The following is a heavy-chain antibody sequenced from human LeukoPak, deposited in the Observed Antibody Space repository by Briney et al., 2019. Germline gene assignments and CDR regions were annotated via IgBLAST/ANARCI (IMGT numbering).Heavy chain of an antibody. CDR2: IYYRGNS. V-gene: IGHV4-59*08. Sequence: PSETLSLTCTVSGVSISSNYWNWIRQPPGKGLEWTGYIYYRGNSNYNPSLQSRVTISVDTSKNQFSLKLSSVTAADTAVYYCARRGTTGAFDIWGRGTMVTVSS. J-gene: IGHJ3*02. CDR1: GVSISSNY. CDR3: ARRGTTGAFDI. D-gene: IGHD1-14*01.